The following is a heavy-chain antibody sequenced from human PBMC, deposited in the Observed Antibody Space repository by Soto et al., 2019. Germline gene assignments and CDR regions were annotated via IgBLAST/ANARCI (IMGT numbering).Heavy chain of an antibody. V-gene: IGHV3-7*01. J-gene: IGHJ5*02. CDR2: ISADGSER. Sequence: VQLVESGGGVVQPGRSLRLSCAASGFTFSSYGMHWVRQAPGKGLEWVAYISADGSEREHVASVTGRFTISRDNAKNSLFLKKNTLRAEDTAIFYCARPPLPLAPGGQGPLVPVSS. CDR1: GFTFSSYG. CDR3: ARPPLPLAP.